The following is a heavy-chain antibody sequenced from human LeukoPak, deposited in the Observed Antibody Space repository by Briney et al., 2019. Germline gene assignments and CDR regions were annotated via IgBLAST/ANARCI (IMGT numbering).Heavy chain of an antibody. Sequence: PSETLSLTCIVSGGSISSYYWNWFRQPPGEGLEWIGYISNSGGTNYNPSLKSRVTISVDTSQNQFSLRVSSVTAVDTGVYYCATTIWSGGSCSGYWGQGTLVTVSS. CDR3: ATTIWSGGSCSGY. J-gene: IGHJ4*02. CDR2: ISNSGGT. V-gene: IGHV4-59*01. D-gene: IGHD2-15*01. CDR1: GGSISSYY.